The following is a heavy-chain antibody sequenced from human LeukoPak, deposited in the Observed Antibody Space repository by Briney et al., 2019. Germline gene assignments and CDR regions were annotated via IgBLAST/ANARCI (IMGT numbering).Heavy chain of an antibody. CDR2: VSSSDGNT. CDR3: ARADYGDYVEY. CDR1: GFTFSSYA. Sequence: PGGSLRLSCAASGFTFSSYAMSWVRQAPGKGLQWVSSVSSSDGNTYYADSVKGRFTITRDTSKNTLYLQMNSLRAEDTAVYYCARADYGDYVEYWGQGTLVTVSS. J-gene: IGHJ4*02. D-gene: IGHD4-17*01. V-gene: IGHV3-23*01.